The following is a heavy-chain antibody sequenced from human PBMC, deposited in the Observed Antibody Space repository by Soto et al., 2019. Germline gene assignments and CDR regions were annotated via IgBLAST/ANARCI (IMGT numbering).Heavy chain of an antibody. CDR3: AKDAHYDFRSGLFGS. J-gene: IGHJ5*02. CDR2: ISGSGGST. CDR1: GFTFSSYS. Sequence: GGSLRLSCAASGFTFSSYSMNWVRQAPGKGLEWDSAISGSGGSTYYADSVKGRSTISRDNSKNTLYLQMNSLRAEDTAVYYSAKDAHYDFRSGLFGSWGQGTLVTVSS. V-gene: IGHV3-23*01. D-gene: IGHD3-3*01.